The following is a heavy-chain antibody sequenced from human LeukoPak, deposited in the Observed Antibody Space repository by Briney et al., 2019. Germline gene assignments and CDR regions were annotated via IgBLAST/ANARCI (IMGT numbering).Heavy chain of an antibody. D-gene: IGHD3-22*01. Sequence: PSETLSLTCTVSGGSISSSSYYWGWPRQPPGRGLEWIGSVYYSGSTFYNPSLKSRVTTSIDTSKNQFSLKLSSVTAADTAVYYCARYYYDNSAYPFDFWGPGTLVTVSS. CDR2: VYYSGST. CDR3: ARYYYDNSAYPFDF. V-gene: IGHV4-39*07. J-gene: IGHJ4*02. CDR1: GGSISSSSYY.